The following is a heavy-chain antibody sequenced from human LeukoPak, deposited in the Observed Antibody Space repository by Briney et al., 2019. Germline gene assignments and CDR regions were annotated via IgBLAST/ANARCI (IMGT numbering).Heavy chain of an antibody. CDR3: ARRGGGVAPFDP. CDR1: GDSISSYF. J-gene: IGHJ5*02. CDR2: IYYSGST. Sequence: SETLSLTCTVSGDSISSYFWCWIRQPPGKGLEWIGSIYYSGSTYYNPSLESRVTISVDTSKNQFSLKLTSVTAADTAVYYCARRGGGVAPFDPWGQGTLVTASS. D-gene: IGHD2-8*01. V-gene: IGHV4-39*07.